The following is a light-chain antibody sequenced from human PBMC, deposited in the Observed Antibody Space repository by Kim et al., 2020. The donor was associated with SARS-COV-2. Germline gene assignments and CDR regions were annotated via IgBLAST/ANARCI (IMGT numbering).Light chain of an antibody. CDR3: MQALQTSPS. CDR1: QSLLHSNGYNY. CDR2: LGS. V-gene: IGKV2-28*01. Sequence: EPASISCRSSQSLLHSNGYNYLDWYLQKPGQSPQLLIYLGSNRASGVPDRFSGSGSGTDFTLKISRVEAEDVGVYYCMQALQTSPSFGQGTKLEIK. J-gene: IGKJ2*03.